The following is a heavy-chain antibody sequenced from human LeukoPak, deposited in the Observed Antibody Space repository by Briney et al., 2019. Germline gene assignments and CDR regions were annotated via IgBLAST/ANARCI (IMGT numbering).Heavy chain of an antibody. CDR2: ISYDGSNK. V-gene: IGHV3-30-3*01. J-gene: IGHJ4*02. Sequence: GGSLRLSCAASGFTFSSYAMHWVRKAPGKGLEWVAVISYDGSNKYYADSVKGRFTISRDNSKNTLYLQMNSLRAEDTAVYYCASEPRITIFGVVGYWGQGTLVTVSS. CDR3: ASEPRITIFGVVGY. CDR1: GFTFSSYA. D-gene: IGHD3-3*01.